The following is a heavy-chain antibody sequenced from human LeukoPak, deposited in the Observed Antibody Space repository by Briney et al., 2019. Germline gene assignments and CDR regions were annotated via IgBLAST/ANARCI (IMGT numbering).Heavy chain of an antibody. D-gene: IGHD3-22*01. CDR2: INHSGST. V-gene: IGHV4-34*01. CDR3: ARAAYYDSSGHGPSDY. Sequence: SETLSLTCAVYGGSFSGYYWSWIRQPPGKGLEWMGEINHSGSTNYNPSLKSRVTISVDTSKNQFSLKLSSVTAADTAVYYCARAAYYDSSGHGPSDYWGQGTLVTVSS. J-gene: IGHJ4*02. CDR1: GGSFSGYY.